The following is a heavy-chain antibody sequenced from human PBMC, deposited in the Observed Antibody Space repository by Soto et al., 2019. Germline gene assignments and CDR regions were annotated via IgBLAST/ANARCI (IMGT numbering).Heavy chain of an antibody. CDR2: INPNNGAT. CDR3: ASHDPGARFDP. D-gene: IGHD1-1*01. CDR1: RFIFTAYF. Sequence: QVQLVQSGAEVKKPGASVKVSCKAPRFIFTAYFMHWVRQAPGQGLEWMGWINPNNGATHNGMSFQGRVTMTRDTSISTAYMELSSLRSDDTAVYYCASHDPGARFDPWGQGTLVIVSS. J-gene: IGHJ5*02. V-gene: IGHV1-2*02.